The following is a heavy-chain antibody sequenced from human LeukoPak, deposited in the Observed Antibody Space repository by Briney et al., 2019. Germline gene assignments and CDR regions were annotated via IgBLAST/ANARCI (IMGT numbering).Heavy chain of an antibody. D-gene: IGHD3-3*01. CDR2: ISGSGGST. CDR3: AKGIRYNYDLWSGYYLIDH. J-gene: IGHJ5*02. CDR1: GFTFSSYA. V-gene: IGHV3-23*01. Sequence: GGSLRLSCAASGFTFSSYAMSWVRHAPGKGLEWVSAISGSGGSTYYADSVKGRFTISRDNSKNTLYLQMNSLRAEDTAVYYCAKGIRYNYDLWSGYYLIDHWGQGTLVTVSS.